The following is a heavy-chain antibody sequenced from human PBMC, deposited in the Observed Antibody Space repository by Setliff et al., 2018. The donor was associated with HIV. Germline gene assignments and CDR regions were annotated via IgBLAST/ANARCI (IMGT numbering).Heavy chain of an antibody. CDR2: INHRGST. J-gene: IGHJ4*02. D-gene: IGHD5-12*01. V-gene: IGHV4-34*01. CDR3: ATLKMATIYRDLDY. CDR1: GGSIWNYY. Sequence: PSETLSLTCTVSGGSIWNYYWSWIRQPPGKGLEWIGEINHRGSTNCNPSLKSRVSISVDTSKNQFSLKLSSVTAADTAVYYCATLKMATIYRDLDYWGQGALVTVSS.